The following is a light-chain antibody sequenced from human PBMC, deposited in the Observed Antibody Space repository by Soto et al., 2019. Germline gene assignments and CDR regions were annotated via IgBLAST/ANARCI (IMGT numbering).Light chain of an antibody. CDR3: QQYNNWPRT. CDR1: QSVSSN. J-gene: IGKJ1*01. V-gene: IGKV3-15*01. Sequence: EVVMTQSPATLSVSPGERATLSCRASQSVSSNLAWYQQKPGQAPRLLIYGASTRATGIPARFSGNGSGTGFTLTISSLQSEYFAVYYCQQYNNWPRTFGQGTKVDIK. CDR2: GAS.